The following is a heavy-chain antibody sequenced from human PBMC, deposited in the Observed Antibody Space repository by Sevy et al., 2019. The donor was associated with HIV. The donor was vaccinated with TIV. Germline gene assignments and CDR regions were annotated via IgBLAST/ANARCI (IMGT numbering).Heavy chain of an antibody. V-gene: IGHV3-23*01. D-gene: IGHD2-15*01. J-gene: IGHJ6*02. CDR2: ISGSGGTT. Sequence: WGSLRLSCAASGFTFSTYTMNWVRQAPGKGLEWVSAISGSGGTTYNADSLKGRFTISRDNSKNTLYLQMISLRAEDTAVYYCAKGDRTFYGMDVWGQGTTVTVSS. CDR3: AKGDRTFYGMDV. CDR1: GFTFSTYT.